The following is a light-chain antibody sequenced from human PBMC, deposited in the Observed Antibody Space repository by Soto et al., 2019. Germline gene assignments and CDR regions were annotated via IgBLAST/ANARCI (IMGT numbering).Light chain of an antibody. CDR1: SSDVGSYNY. V-gene: IGLV2-14*01. J-gene: IGLJ2*01. CDR3: ASYTTSSTLV. CDR2: EVT. Sequence: QSALTQPASVSGSPGQSITITCTGTSSDVGSYNYVSWYQQHPGRAPKFMIYEVTNRPSGVSNRFSASKSGNTASLTISGLQAEDEADYYCASYTTSSTLVFGGGTKLTVL.